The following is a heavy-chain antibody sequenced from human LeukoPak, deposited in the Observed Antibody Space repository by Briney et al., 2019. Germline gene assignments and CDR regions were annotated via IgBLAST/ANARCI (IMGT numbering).Heavy chain of an antibody. V-gene: IGHV4-4*02. D-gene: IGHD3-10*01. CDR1: GGSISSNNW. Sequence: SGTLSLICGVSGGSISSNNWWSWVRQPPGRGLEWIGEIYHSGSTSYNPSLKSRVTMSVDNSKNQFSLKLSSVTAADTAVYYCARGEEHGSGTVHFDYWGQGTLVTVSS. CDR3: ARGEEHGSGTVHFDY. J-gene: IGHJ4*02. CDR2: IYHSGST.